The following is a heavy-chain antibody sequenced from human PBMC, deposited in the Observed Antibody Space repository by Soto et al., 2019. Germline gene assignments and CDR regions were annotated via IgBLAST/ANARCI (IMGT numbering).Heavy chain of an antibody. Sequence: SVKVSCKASGGTFSSYAISWVRQAPGQGLEWMGGIIPIFGTANYAQKFQGRVTITADESTSTAYMELSSLRSEDTAVYYCARGGYYGSGSYYGRNYYYGMDVWGQGTTVTVSS. D-gene: IGHD3-10*01. CDR1: GGTFSSYA. CDR2: IIPIFGTA. V-gene: IGHV1-69*13. J-gene: IGHJ6*02. CDR3: ARGGYYGSGSYYGRNYYYGMDV.